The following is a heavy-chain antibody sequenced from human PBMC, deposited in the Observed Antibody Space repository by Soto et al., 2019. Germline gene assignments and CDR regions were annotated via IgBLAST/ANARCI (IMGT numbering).Heavy chain of an antibody. Sequence: QVQLVQSGAEVQMPGSSVKVSCKASGGTFSSYAISWVRQAPGQGLEWMGGIIPIFGTANYAQKFQGRVTITADESTSTAYMEPSSLRSEYTAVYYCARGDIRPYCSGGSCPHSDYWGQGTLVTVSS. CDR3: ARGDIRPYCSGGSCPHSDY. V-gene: IGHV1-69*01. CDR1: GGTFSSYA. J-gene: IGHJ4*02. D-gene: IGHD2-15*01. CDR2: IIPIFGTA.